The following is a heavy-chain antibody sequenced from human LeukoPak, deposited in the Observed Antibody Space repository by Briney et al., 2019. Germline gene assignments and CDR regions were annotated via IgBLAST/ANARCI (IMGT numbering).Heavy chain of an antibody. CDR1: GYTFSSYW. CDR2: INSDGSST. D-gene: IGHD5-12*01. Sequence: GGSLRLSCAASGYTFSSYWMHWVRQAPGKGLVWVSRINSDGSSTSYADSVKGRFTISRDNAKNTLYLRMNSLRAEDTAIYYCARKPLSGGYGGTIDYWGQGTLVTVSS. J-gene: IGHJ4*02. V-gene: IGHV3-74*01. CDR3: ARKPLSGGYGGTIDY.